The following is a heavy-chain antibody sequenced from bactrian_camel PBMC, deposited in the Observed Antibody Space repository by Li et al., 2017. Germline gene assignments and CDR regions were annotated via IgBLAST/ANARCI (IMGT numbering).Heavy chain of an antibody. CDR1: GFTFSSHD. CDR2: INSGGGST. Sequence: VQLVESGGGLVQPGGSLRLSCAASGFTFSSHDMTWVRQAPGRGLEWVSQINSGGGSTYYADSVKGRFIISRDNAKNTLYLQISSLKPEDTAMYYCAADSHTSQKLGFVYWGQGTQVTVS. CDR3: AADSHTSQKLGFVY. D-gene: IGHD7*01. J-gene: IGHJ6*01. V-gene: IGHV3S40*01.